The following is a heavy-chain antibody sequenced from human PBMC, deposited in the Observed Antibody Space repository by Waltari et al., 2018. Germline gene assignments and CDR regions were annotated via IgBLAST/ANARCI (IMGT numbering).Heavy chain of an antibody. Sequence: EVQLVESGGGLIQPGGSLRLSCAASGLTVSSNYMNWVRQAPGKGLEWVSVIYSGGSTYYADSVKGRFTISRDSSKNTLYLQMNSLRAEDTAIYYCARDTCSGGSCYGNWGQGTLVTVSS. V-gene: IGHV3-53*01. CDR2: IYSGGST. CDR3: ARDTCSGGSCYGN. CDR1: GLTVSSNY. D-gene: IGHD2-15*01. J-gene: IGHJ4*02.